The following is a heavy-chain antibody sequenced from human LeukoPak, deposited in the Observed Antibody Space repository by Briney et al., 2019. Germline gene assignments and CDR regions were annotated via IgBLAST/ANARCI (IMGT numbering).Heavy chain of an antibody. V-gene: IGHV3-23*01. J-gene: IGHJ6*02. CDR2: ISGSGGST. CDR1: GFTFGSYA. D-gene: IGHD2/OR15-2a*01. CDR3: AKSMGYYYYYGLDV. Sequence: GGSLRLSCAASGFTFGSYAMTWVRQAPGKGLEWVSGISGSGGSTDYADSVKGRFTIPRDKSKNTLYLQMNSLRAEDTAVYFCAKSMGYYYYYGLDVWGQGTTVIVSS.